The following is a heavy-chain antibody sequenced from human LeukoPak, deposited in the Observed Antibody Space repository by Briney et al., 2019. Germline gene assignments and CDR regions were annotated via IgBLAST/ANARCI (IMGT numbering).Heavy chain of an antibody. J-gene: IGHJ4*02. D-gene: IGHD7-27*01. CDR3: AKGTYSFPTGDQVDY. V-gene: IGHV3-23*01. CDR2: ISGSGGTT. CDR1: GIAFSSYA. Sequence: QPGGSLRLSCAASGIAFSSYAMSWVRQAPGKGLEWVSGISGSGGTTYYADSVKGRFTISRDNSKNTLYLQMNSLRAEDTAVYYCAKGTYSFPTGDQVDYWGQGTLVTVSS.